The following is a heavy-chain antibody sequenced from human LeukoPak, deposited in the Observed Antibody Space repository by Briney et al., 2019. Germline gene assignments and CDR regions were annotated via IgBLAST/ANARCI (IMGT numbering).Heavy chain of an antibody. Sequence: KPGGSLRLSCAASGFTFSDYYMSWIRQAPGKGLEWVSYISSSGSTIYYADSVKGRFTISRDNAKNSLYLQMNSLRAEDTALYYCAKDTEVTMVRGGLDYWGQGTLVTVSS. D-gene: IGHD3-10*01. V-gene: IGHV3-11*01. J-gene: IGHJ4*02. CDR3: AKDTEVTMVRGGLDY. CDR1: GFTFSDYY. CDR2: ISSSGSTI.